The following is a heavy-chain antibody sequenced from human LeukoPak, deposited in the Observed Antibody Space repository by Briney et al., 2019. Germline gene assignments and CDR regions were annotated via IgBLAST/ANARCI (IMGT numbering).Heavy chain of an antibody. Sequence: GASVKVSCKASAYTFTSYGISWVRQAPGQGLEWMGWISAYNGNTNYAQKFQGRVTMTTDTSTSTAYMELRSLRSDDTAVYYCARGDSGYDFAPFDYWGQGTLVTVSS. D-gene: IGHD5-12*01. CDR3: ARGDSGYDFAPFDY. V-gene: IGHV1-18*01. J-gene: IGHJ4*02. CDR2: ISAYNGNT. CDR1: AYTFTSYG.